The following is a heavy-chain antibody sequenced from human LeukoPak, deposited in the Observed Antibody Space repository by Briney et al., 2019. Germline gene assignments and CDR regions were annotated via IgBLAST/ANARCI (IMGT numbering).Heavy chain of an antibody. CDR1: GYSISSGYY. CDR2: IYHSGST. Sequence: TSETLSLTCAVSGYSISSGYYWGWIRQPPGKGLEWIGSIYHSGSTYYNPSLKSRVTISVDTSKNQFSLKLSSVTAADTAVHYCARYHPTTYYYDSSGYWNWGQGTLVTVSS. V-gene: IGHV4-38-2*01. D-gene: IGHD3-22*01. CDR3: ARYHPTTYYYDSSGYWN. J-gene: IGHJ4*02.